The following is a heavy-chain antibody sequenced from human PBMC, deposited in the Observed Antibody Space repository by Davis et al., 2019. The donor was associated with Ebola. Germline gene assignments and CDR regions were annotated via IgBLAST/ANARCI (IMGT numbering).Heavy chain of an antibody. J-gene: IGHJ6*02. CDR1: GGSISSTNW. CDR3: ATSTYYYGMDV. V-gene: IGHV4-4*02. CDR2: IYHSGST. Sequence: SETLSLTCAVSGGSISSTNWWSWVRQPPGKGLEWIGEIYHSGSTNYNLSLKSRVTISVDKSKNQFSLKLSSVTAADTAVYYCATSTYYYGMDVWGQGTTVTVSS.